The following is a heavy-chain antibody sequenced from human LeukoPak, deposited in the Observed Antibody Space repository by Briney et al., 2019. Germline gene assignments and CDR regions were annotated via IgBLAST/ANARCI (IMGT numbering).Heavy chain of an antibody. D-gene: IGHD3-3*01. Sequence: ASVKVSCKASGYTFTSYDINWVRQATGQGLEWMGWMNPNSGNTGYAQKFQGRVTITRNTSISTAYMELSSLRSEDTAVYCCATDLLRFLEWLPPTDYWGQGTLATVSS. J-gene: IGHJ4*02. CDR3: ATDLLRFLEWLPPTDY. V-gene: IGHV1-8*03. CDR2: MNPNSGNT. CDR1: GYTFTSYD.